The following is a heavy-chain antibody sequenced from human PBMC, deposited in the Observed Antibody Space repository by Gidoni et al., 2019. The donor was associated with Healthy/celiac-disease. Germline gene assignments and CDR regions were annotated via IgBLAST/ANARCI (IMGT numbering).Heavy chain of an antibody. CDR2: IIPILGIA. V-gene: IGHV1-69*02. Sequence: QVQLVQSGAEVTKPGSSVNVSCNASEGRFSRYTISWVRQAPGQGLEWMGRIIPILGIANYAQKFQGRVTITADKSTSTAYMELSSLRSEDTAVYYCARGGTTVTGYYYYGMDVWGQGTTVTVSS. J-gene: IGHJ6*02. D-gene: IGHD4-17*01. CDR1: EGRFSRYT. CDR3: ARGGTTVTGYYYYGMDV.